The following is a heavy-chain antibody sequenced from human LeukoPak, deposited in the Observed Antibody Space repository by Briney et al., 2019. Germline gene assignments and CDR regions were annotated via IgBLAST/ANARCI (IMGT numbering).Heavy chain of an antibody. V-gene: IGHV4-34*01. CDR1: GGSFSGYY. Sequence: PSETLSLTCAVYGGSFSGYYWSWLRQPPGKGLDWIGEINHSGSTNYNPSLKSRVTISVDTSKNQFSLKLSSVTAADTAVYYCARVGFLEWLARPYYYMDVWGKGTTVTVSS. CDR2: INHSGST. J-gene: IGHJ6*03. D-gene: IGHD3-3*01. CDR3: ARVGFLEWLARPYYYMDV.